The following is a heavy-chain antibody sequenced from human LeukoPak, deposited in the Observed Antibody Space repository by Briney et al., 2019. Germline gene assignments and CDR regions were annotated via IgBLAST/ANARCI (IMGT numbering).Heavy chain of an antibody. CDR2: FDPEDGET. V-gene: IGHV1-24*01. J-gene: IGHJ4*02. Sequence: GASVKVSCKVCGYTLAELSMHWVRQGPGKGLEGMGGFDPEDGETIYAQKFQGRVTMTEDTSTDTAYMELSSQRSEDTAVYYCATDLREHYYIFDYWGQGTLVTVSS. CDR1: GYTLAELS. CDR3: ATDLREHYYIFDY. D-gene: IGHD3-10*01.